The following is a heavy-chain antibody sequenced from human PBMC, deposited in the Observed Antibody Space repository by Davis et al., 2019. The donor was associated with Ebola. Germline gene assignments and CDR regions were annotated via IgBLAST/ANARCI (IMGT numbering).Heavy chain of an antibody. J-gene: IGHJ3*02. CDR2: ISSSSSYI. CDR1: GFTFSSYS. Sequence: GESLKISCAASGFTFSSYSMNWVRQAPGKGLEWVSSISSSSSYIYYADSVKGRFTISRDNAKNSLYLQMNSLRAEDTAVYYCAVSYCSSTSCYEGGAFDIWGQGTMVTVSS. V-gene: IGHV3-21*01. CDR3: AVSYCSSTSCYEGGAFDI. D-gene: IGHD2-2*01.